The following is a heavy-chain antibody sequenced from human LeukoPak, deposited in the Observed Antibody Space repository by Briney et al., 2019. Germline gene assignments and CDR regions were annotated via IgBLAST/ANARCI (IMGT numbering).Heavy chain of an antibody. CDR1: GYTFTGYC. V-gene: IGHV1-2*06. CDR2: INPNSGGT. J-gene: IGHJ4*02. Sequence: ASVKVSCKASGYTFTGYCMHWVRQAPGQGLEWMGRINPNSGGTNYAQKFQGRVTMTRDTSISTAYMELSRLRSDDTAVHYCARDDDILTGYFVPWGQGTLVTVSS. D-gene: IGHD3-9*01. CDR3: ARDDDILTGYFVP.